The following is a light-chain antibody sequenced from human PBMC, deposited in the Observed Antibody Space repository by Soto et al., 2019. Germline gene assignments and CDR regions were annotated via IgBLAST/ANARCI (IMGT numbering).Light chain of an antibody. Sequence: IQMTQSPSTLSASVGDGVSMTCRASQSISSWLSWYQQKPGKAPKHLIYGTSILQRGVPSRFSGSGSGTEFTLTISSLQPEDFATYYCLQYDSYPPAFGQGTKVDI. J-gene: IGKJ1*01. CDR2: GTS. CDR3: LQYDSYPPA. V-gene: IGKV1-5*01. CDR1: QSISSW.